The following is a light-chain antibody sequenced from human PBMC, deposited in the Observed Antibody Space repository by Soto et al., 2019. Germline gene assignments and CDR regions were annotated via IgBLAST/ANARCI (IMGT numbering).Light chain of an antibody. V-gene: IGKV3-15*01. CDR3: QQYNNWPWT. CDR1: QSVSSN. CDR2: GAS. Sequence: EIVMTQSPDTLSVSPGQRATLSCRASQSVSSNLAWYQQKPGQAPSLLIYGASTRATGIPARFSGSGSGTEFTLTISSLQSEDFEVYDGQQYNNWPWTFGQGTKVDIK. J-gene: IGKJ1*01.